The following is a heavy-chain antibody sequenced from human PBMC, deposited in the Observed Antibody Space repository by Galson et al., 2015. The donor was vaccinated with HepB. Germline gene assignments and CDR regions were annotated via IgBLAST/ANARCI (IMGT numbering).Heavy chain of an antibody. J-gene: IGHJ4*02. CDR2: ISANSGNT. D-gene: IGHD4-11*01. V-gene: IGHV1-18*04. CDR3: ARAALTPTEF. Sequence: VKVSCKASGYTFTTNGISWVRQAPGQGLEWMGWISANSGNTKYAQNLQGRVTLTRDTSTSTAYLELRSLTSEDTAVYYCARAALTPTEFWGQGTPVIVSS. CDR1: GYTFTTNG.